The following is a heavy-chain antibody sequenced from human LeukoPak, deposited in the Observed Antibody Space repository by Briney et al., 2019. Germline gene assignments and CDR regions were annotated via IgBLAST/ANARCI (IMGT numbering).Heavy chain of an antibody. V-gene: IGHV3-23*01. CDR1: GFTFSSYA. J-gene: IGHJ5*02. CDR2: ISGSGGST. D-gene: IGHD2-2*01. Sequence: PGGSLRLSCAASGFTFSSYAMSWVRQAPGKGLEWVSAISGSGGSTYYADSVKGRFTISRDNSKNTLYLQMNSLSAEDTAVYYCAKDRSDIVVVPATGFDPWGQGTLVTVSS. CDR3: AKDRSDIVVVPATGFDP.